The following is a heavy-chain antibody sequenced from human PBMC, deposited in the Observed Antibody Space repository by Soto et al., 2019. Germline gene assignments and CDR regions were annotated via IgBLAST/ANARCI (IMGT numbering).Heavy chain of an antibody. CDR2: IYWDDDK. V-gene: IGHV2-5*02. CDR1: GFSLNTFGVG. J-gene: IGHJ3*01. CDR3: THRQYPLRYDSV. Sequence: QITLKESGPTLVKPTQSLTLTCTFSGFSLNTFGVGVAWIRQPPGKALEWLAVIYWDDDKRYSPSLRSRLTIXKXTSKNQVVLTVTDMDPVDTATYYCTHRQYPLRYDSVWGQGTMVTVSS. D-gene: IGHD2-2*01.